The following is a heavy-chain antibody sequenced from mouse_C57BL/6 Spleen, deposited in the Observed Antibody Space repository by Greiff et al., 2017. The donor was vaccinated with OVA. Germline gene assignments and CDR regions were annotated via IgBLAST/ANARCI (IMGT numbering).Heavy chain of an antibody. D-gene: IGHD1-1*01. CDR3: ARSRTGFAY. V-gene: IGHV1-50*01. CDR1: GYTFTSYW. J-gene: IGHJ3*01. Sequence: QVQLQQPGAELVKPGASVKLSCKASGYTFTSYWMQWVKQRPGQGLEWIGEIDPSDSYNNYNQKFKGKATLTVDTSSSTAYMQLSSLTSEDSAVYYCARSRTGFAYWGQGTLVTVSA. CDR2: IDPSDSYN.